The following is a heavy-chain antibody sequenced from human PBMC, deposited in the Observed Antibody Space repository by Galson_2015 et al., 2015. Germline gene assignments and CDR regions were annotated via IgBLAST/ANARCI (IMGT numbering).Heavy chain of an antibody. Sequence: SLRLSCAASGFTFSSYAMHWVRQAPGKGLEWVAVISYDGSNKYYADSVKDRFTISRDNSKNTLYLQMNSLRAEDTAVYYCARVSASCYDYWGQGTLVTVSS. CDR2: ISYDGSNK. CDR1: GFTFSSYA. CDR3: ARVSASCYDY. J-gene: IGHJ4*02. D-gene: IGHD2-2*01. V-gene: IGHV3-30-3*01.